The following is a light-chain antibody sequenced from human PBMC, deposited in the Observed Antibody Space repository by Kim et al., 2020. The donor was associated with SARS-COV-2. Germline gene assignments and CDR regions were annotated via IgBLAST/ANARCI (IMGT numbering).Light chain of an antibody. V-gene: IGLV2-14*03. Sequence: QSALTQPASVSGSPGQSITISCTGTSSDIGRYDYVSWYQQNPGKAPRLIIYDVKKRPSGISYRFSGSKSGNTASLTISGLQAEDEADYYCSSYTSGSTLFGGGTQLTVL. CDR2: DVK. CDR3: SSYTSGSTL. CDR1: SSDIGRYDY. J-gene: IGLJ2*01.